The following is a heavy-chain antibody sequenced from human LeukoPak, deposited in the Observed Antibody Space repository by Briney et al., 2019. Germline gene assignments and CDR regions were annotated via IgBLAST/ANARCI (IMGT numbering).Heavy chain of an antibody. J-gene: IGHJ4*02. Sequence: GGSLRLSCAASGFTFSTYSMNWVRQAPGKGLEWVSVISGSGGTTYYADSVKGRFTVSRDNSKNTLYLQMNSLRAEDTAVYYCAKEWIVPMVTDYWGQGTLVTVSS. CDR1: GFTFSTYS. CDR2: ISGSGGTT. V-gene: IGHV3-23*01. D-gene: IGHD5-18*01. CDR3: AKEWIVPMVTDY.